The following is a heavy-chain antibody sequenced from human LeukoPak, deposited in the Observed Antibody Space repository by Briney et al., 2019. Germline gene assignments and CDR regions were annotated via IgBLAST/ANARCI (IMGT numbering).Heavy chain of an antibody. Sequence: SETLSLTCAVYGGSFSGYYWSWIRQPPGKGLEWIGEINHSGSTNYNPSLKSRVTISVDTSKNQFSLKLSSVTAADTAVYYCARLSPLRFLEWQRGPAFDIWGQGTMVTVSS. CDR2: INHSGST. D-gene: IGHD3-3*01. CDR3: ARLSPLRFLEWQRGPAFDI. V-gene: IGHV4-34*01. CDR1: GGSFSGYY. J-gene: IGHJ3*02.